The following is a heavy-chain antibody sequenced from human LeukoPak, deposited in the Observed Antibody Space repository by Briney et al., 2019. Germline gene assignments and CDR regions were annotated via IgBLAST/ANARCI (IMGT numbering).Heavy chain of an antibody. CDR1: GGSISPYY. J-gene: IGHJ6*03. Sequence: SETLSLTCTVSGGSISPYYWSWIRQPPGKGLESIGYIYYSGSTNYNPSLKSRVTISVDTSKNQFSLKLSSVTAADTAVYYCARALYYYDSSATSDYYYYMDVWGKGTTVTVSS. V-gene: IGHV4-59*01. D-gene: IGHD3-22*01. CDR3: ARALYYYDSSATSDYYYYMDV. CDR2: IYYSGST.